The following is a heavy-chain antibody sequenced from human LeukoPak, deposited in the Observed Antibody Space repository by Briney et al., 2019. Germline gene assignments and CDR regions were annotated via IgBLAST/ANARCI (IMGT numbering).Heavy chain of an antibody. D-gene: IGHD3-3*01. CDR1: GGSFSGYY. CDR2: IYYSGST. Sequence: PSETLSLTCAVYGGSFSGYYWSWIRQPPGKGLEWIGYIYYSGSTNYNPSLKSRVTISVDTSKNQFSLKLSSVTAADTAVYYCARVVFGVVITSNWFDPWGQGTLVTVSS. J-gene: IGHJ5*02. V-gene: IGHV4-59*01. CDR3: ARVVFGVVITSNWFDP.